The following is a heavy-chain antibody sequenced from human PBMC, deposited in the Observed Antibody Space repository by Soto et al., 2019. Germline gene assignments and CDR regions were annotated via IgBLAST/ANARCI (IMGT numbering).Heavy chain of an antibody. CDR1: GVSIHNSHSF. CDR2: VYHNGGA. Sequence: SETLSLSCTVSGVSIHNSHSFLARIPQPPGKGLQFIASVYHNGGAHYNSSLKSRVTISVDTANNQVSLRMRSLTAADTAFYYCGRVVEGATRHTDPDSWGQGILVTVSS. V-gene: IGHV4-39*01. J-gene: IGHJ5*01. D-gene: IGHD2-21*01. CDR3: GRVVEGATRHTDPDS.